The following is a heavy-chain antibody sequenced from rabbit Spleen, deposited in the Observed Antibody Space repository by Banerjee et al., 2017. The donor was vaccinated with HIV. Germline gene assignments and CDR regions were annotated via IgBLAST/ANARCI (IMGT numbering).Heavy chain of an antibody. V-gene: IGHV1S40*01. Sequence: QSLEESGGDLVKPGASLTLTCTVSGLSFSSDYWISWVRQAPGKGLEWIADIYSGSSGSPYYASWAKGRFTISKTSSTTVTLQMTSLTAADTATYFCARDGDDAGYDFNLWGPGTLVTVS. D-gene: IGHD3-1*01. CDR1: GLSFSSDYW. CDR2: IYSGSSGSP. CDR3: ARDGDDAGYDFNL. J-gene: IGHJ4*01.